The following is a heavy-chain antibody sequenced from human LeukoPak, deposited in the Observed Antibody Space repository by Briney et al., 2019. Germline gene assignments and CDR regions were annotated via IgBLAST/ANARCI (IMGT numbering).Heavy chain of an antibody. CDR1: GGAFSSYA. V-gene: IGHV1-69*04. CDR2: INVILDTA. Sequence: GASVKVSCKASGGAFSSYAISWGRQAPGQRLEWMGRINVILDTANYAQKFQGRVTITADISTSTSYMELSSLRSEDTAVYYCARDQGIGDASDIWGQGTMVTVSS. J-gene: IGHJ3*02. CDR3: ARDQGIGDASDI.